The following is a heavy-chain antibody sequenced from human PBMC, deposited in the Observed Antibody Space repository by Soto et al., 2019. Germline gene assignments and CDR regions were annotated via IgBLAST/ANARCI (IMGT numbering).Heavy chain of an antibody. V-gene: IGHV3-15*07. Sequence: EVQLVESGGGLVKPGGSLRLSCAASGFTFSNAWMNWVRQAPGKGLEWVGRIKSKTDGGTTDYAAPVKGRFTISRDDSKNTLYLQINGLKPEATAVYYCTTVELEVATIPAGYGGQEPLVTVSS. J-gene: IGHJ4*02. D-gene: IGHD5-12*01. CDR2: IKSKTDGGTT. CDR1: GFTFSNAW. CDR3: TTVELEVATIPAGY.